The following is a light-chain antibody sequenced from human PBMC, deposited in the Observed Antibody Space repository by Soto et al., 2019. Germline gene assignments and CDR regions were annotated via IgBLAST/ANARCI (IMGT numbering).Light chain of an antibody. CDR1: QSVSSN. CDR2: GAF. V-gene: IGKV3-15*01. CDR3: QQYNNWPPVWT. J-gene: IGKJ1*01. Sequence: EIVMTQSPATLSVSPGERATLSCRASQSVSSNLAWYQQKPGQAPRLLIYGAFTRATGIPARFSGSGSGTEFTLTISSLQSEDFAVYYCQQYNNWPPVWTFGQGTKVEIK.